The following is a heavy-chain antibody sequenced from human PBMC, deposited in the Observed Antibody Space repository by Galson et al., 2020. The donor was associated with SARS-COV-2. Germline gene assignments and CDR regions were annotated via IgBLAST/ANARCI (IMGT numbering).Heavy chain of an antibody. D-gene: IGHD2-8*02. Sequence: GGSLRLSCTASGFTFNTCSMHWVRQAPGKGLEWVAVISYEGSKKYYADSVRGRFTISRDSSTSTIYLQMNSLKAEDTAVYYCAKIKSVFWCGEGRGPDDLWGQGTRVTVSS. J-gene: IGHJ5*02. CDR3: AKIKSVFWCGEGRGPDDL. V-gene: IGHV3-30-3*01. CDR1: GFTFNTCS. CDR2: ISYEGSKK.